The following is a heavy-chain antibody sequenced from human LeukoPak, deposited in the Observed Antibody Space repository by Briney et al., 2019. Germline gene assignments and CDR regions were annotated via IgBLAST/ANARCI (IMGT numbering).Heavy chain of an antibody. CDR1: GFTFSSHW. V-gene: IGHV3-7*05. CDR3: AKLGTYSFDY. CDR2: IKQDGSEK. D-gene: IGHD1-26*01. J-gene: IGHJ4*02. Sequence: PGGSLRLSCAASGFTFSSHWMGWVRQAPGKGLEWVANIKQDGSEKYYVDSVKGRFTISKDNAENSLYLQMNSLRAEDTAVYYCAKLGTYSFDYWGQGTLVTVSS.